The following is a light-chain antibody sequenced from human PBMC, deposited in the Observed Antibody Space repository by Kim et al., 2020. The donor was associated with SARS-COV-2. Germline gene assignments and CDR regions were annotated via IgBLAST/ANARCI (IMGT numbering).Light chain of an antibody. Sequence: SPGERVTLSCTASQGVSDNLAWYQQKPGQAPRLLIYGASTRATGIPARFSGSGSGTEFTLDISSLQSEDLAVYYCQQYENWPPVTFGGGTKVDIK. CDR2: GAS. CDR1: QGVSDN. V-gene: IGKV3-15*01. CDR3: QQYENWPPVT. J-gene: IGKJ4*01.